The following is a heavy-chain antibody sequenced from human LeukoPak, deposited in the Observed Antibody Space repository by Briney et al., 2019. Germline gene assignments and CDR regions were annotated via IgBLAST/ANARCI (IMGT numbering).Heavy chain of an antibody. D-gene: IGHD2-15*01. CDR2: ISAYNGDT. Sequence: ASVKVSCKASGYTFITYGISWVRQAPGQGLEWMGWISAYNGDTNYAQKLQGRATMTTDTSTSTAYMELRSLRSDDTAVYYCGRGPFCIGATCYSQYFDYWGQGTLVTVSS. J-gene: IGHJ4*02. CDR3: GRGPFCIGATCYSQYFDY. V-gene: IGHV1-18*01. CDR1: GYTFITYG.